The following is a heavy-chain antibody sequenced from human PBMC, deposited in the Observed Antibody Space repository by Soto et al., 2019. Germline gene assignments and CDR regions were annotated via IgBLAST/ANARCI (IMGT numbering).Heavy chain of an antibody. V-gene: IGHV4-39*02. J-gene: IGHJ3*01. Sequence: QLQLQEWGPGLVKPSETLSLTCTVSGGSITSGSYYWGWIRQPPGKGLQWIGSVYYSGSTYYNPCLSSRATISVDTSKNHFSVKLRSVPDADTAVYYCARPVGVEQQRVHDAFDLWGQGTMVAVSS. D-gene: IGHD6-13*01. CDR3: ARPVGVEQQRVHDAFDL. CDR2: VYYSGST. CDR1: GGSITSGSYY.